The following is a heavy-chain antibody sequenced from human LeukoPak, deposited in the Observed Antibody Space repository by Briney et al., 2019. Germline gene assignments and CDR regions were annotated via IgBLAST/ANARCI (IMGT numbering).Heavy chain of an antibody. J-gene: IGHJ6*02. CDR2: IYYSGTT. V-gene: IGHV4-39*01. CDR1: GGSISSSDYY. Sequence: SEALSLTCTVSGGSISSSDYYWGWIRQPPGKGLEWIASIYYSGTTHYNPSHQSRVTMSVDTSKNQFSLKLSSVTAADTAVYYCARYYGSGKAYGMDVWGQGTTVTVSS. D-gene: IGHD3-10*01. CDR3: ARYYGSGKAYGMDV.